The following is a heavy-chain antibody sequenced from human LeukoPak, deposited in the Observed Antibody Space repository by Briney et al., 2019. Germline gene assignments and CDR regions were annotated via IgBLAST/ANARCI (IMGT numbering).Heavy chain of an antibody. J-gene: IGHJ4*02. V-gene: IGHV3-23*01. CDR3: AKLWRGSHPRYFDH. CDR1: GFSFSSYA. D-gene: IGHD1-26*01. CDR2: ITDSGGTT. Sequence: PGGSLRLSCAASGFSFSSYAMSWVRQAPGKGLEWVSTITDSGGTTFYADSVKGRFTISRDNSTNTVYLQLNSLRAEDTAVYYCAKLWRGSHPRYFDHWGQGTLVTVSS.